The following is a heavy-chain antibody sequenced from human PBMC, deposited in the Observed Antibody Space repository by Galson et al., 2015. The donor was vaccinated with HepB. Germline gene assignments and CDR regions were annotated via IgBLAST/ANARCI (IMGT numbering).Heavy chain of an antibody. J-gene: IGHJ5*02. V-gene: IGHV3-74*01. CDR2: INPDGSDT. Sequence: SLRLSCAASGFTFSARWMHWVRQAPGKGLVGVSRINPDGSDTRYADSVKGRFTISRDNAKNTLFLQMNSLRVEDTAVYYCARSTSDLWGQGTLVTVSS. CDR3: ARSTSDL. CDR1: GFTFSARW.